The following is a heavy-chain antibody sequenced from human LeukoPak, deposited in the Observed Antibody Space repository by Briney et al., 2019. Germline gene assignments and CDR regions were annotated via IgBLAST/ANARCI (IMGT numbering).Heavy chain of an antibody. V-gene: IGHV3-23*01. CDR2: ISGSGGSI. CDR1: GFTFSSYA. CDR3: AKAYLVGATPDAFDI. Sequence: GGSLRPSCAASGFTFSSYAMSWVRQAPGKGLEWVSAISGSGGSIGYADSVKGRFTISRDNAKNSLYLQMNSLRAEDTALYYCAKAYLVGATPDAFDIWGQGTMVTVSS. J-gene: IGHJ3*02. D-gene: IGHD1-26*01.